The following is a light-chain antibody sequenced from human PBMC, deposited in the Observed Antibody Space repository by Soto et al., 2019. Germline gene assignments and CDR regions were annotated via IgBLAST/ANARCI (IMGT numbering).Light chain of an antibody. V-gene: IGKV3-20*01. CDR1: QSVSSSY. CDR2: GAF. Sequence: EIVLTQSPGTLSLSPGERATLSCRARQSVSSSYLAWYQQKPGQAPRLLIYGAFSRATGIPARFSGSGSGTDFTLTISRLEPEDFAVYFCQQYRNSQLTFGGGTKVEIK. J-gene: IGKJ4*02. CDR3: QQYRNSQLT.